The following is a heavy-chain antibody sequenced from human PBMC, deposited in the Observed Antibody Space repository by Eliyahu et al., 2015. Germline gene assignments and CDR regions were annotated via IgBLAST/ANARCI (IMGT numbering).Heavy chain of an antibody. CDR1: GGTFSSYT. D-gene: IGHD2-15*01. Sequence: QVQLVQSGAEVKKPGSSVKVSCKVSGGTFSSYTISWVRQAPGQGLEWMGGITPVFGTANYAQMFQGRVTITADESTSTAYMLLNSLRSEDTAMYYCAIEGGTSGPRWFDPWGQGTLVTVSS. CDR3: AIEGGTSGPRWFDP. CDR2: ITPVFGTA. V-gene: IGHV1-69*01. J-gene: IGHJ5*02.